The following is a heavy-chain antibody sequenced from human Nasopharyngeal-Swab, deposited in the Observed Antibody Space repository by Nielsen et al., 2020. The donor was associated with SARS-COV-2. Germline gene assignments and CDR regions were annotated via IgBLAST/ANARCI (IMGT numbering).Heavy chain of an antibody. CDR3: ARDQTVTTTSLDY. J-gene: IGHJ4*02. V-gene: IGHV3-48*02. D-gene: IGHD4-17*01. CDR1: GFTFSSYS. CDR2: ISSSSSTI. Sequence: GESLKISCAASGFTFSSYSMNWVRQAPGKGLEWVSYISSSSSTIYYADSVKGRFTISRDNAKNSLYLQMNSLRDEDTAVYYCARDQTVTTTSLDYWGQGTLVTVSS.